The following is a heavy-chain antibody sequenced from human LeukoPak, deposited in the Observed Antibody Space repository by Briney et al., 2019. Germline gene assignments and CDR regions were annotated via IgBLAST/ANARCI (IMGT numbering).Heavy chain of an antibody. D-gene: IGHD3/OR15-3a*01. J-gene: IGHJ3*02. CDR3: ARDVRADFWTGYPNHAFYI. CDR1: GFTFSTYW. V-gene: IGHV3-7*01. Sequence: PGGSLRLSCADSGFTFSTYWMSWVRQAPGKGLEWVANIKQDGSEEYYVHSVKGRFTISRDNAKNSLYLQINSLRAEDTALYYCARDVRADFWTGYPNHAFYIWGQGTMVTVSS. CDR2: IKQDGSEE.